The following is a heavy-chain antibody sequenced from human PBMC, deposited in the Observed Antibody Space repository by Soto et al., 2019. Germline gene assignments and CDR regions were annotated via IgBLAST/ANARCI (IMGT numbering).Heavy chain of an antibody. Sequence: ASVKVSCKASGYTFASYDIDWVRQATGQGPEWMGWMNPNSGNTGYAQRFQGRVTMTRNTSINTAYMELNSLTSEDTAVYYCARDRVESGYPEYFQHWGQGTLVTVSS. V-gene: IGHV1-8*01. CDR3: ARDRVESGYPEYFQH. J-gene: IGHJ1*01. D-gene: IGHD3-22*01. CDR2: MNPNSGNT. CDR1: GYTFASYD.